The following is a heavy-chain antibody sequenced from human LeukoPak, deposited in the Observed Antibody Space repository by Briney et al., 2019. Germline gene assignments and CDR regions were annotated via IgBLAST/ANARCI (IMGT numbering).Heavy chain of an antibody. Sequence: PSETLSLTCTVSGGSVSSGSYYWSWIRQPPGKGLEWIGYIYYSGSTNYNPSLKSRVTISVDTSKNQFSLKLSSVTAADTAAYYCARDPVRASGYYFDYWGQGTLVTVSS. J-gene: IGHJ4*02. D-gene: IGHD3-22*01. CDR3: ARDPVRASGYYFDY. V-gene: IGHV4-61*01. CDR1: GGSVSSGSYY. CDR2: IYYSGST.